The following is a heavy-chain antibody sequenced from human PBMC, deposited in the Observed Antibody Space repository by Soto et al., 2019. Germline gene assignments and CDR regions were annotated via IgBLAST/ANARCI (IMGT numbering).Heavy chain of an antibody. V-gene: IGHV4-38-2*01. Sequence: QVQLQESGPGLVKASETLSLTCAVSGYSISSGYYWGWLRQPPGKALEWIGSIYHVGSTYYNPSPNSPVTLSIDMTNNHVSLILNPVTAADTAVYYCARVGPWVPYYYDSSPYTFENWFDPWGQGTLVTVSS. CDR2: IYHVGST. CDR3: ARVGPWVPYYYDSSPYTFENWFDP. J-gene: IGHJ5*02. D-gene: IGHD3-22*01. CDR1: GYSISSGYY.